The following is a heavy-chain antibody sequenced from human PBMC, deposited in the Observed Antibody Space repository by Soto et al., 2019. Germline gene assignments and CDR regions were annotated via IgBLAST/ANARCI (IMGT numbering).Heavy chain of an antibody. J-gene: IGHJ6*02. CDR1: GFTFSSYG. D-gene: IGHD3-3*01. CDR3: AREGITIFGVVITYYYYYGMDV. CDR2: IWYDGSNK. V-gene: IGHV3-33*01. Sequence: QVQLVESGGGVVQPGRSLRLSCAASGFTFSSYGMHWVRQAPGKGLEWVAVIWYDGSNKYYADSVKGRFTISRDNSKNTLYLQMNSLRAEDTAVYYCAREGITIFGVVITYYYYYGMDVWGQGTMVTVSS.